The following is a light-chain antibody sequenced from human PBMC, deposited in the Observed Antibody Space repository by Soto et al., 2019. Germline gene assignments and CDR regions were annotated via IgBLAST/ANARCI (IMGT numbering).Light chain of an antibody. V-gene: IGKV1-5*03. CDR3: QQYVDYPWT. Sequence: DIQMTQSPSTLSASVGDRVTITCRASQSISDWTAWYQQKPGKAPKLLIYKASSLESGVPSRFSGRGSGAEFTLTISSLQPDDFATYYCQQYVDYPWTFGQGTKVEIK. CDR1: QSISDW. CDR2: KAS. J-gene: IGKJ1*01.